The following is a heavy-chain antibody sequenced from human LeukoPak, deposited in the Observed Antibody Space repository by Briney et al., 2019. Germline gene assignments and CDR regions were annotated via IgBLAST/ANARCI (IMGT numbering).Heavy chain of an antibody. CDR3: ARDLGTGVIVVGSFDY. V-gene: IGHV1-69*13. D-gene: IGHD3-22*01. CDR2: IIPIFGTA. J-gene: IGHJ4*02. CDR1: GGTFSSYA. Sequence: SVKVSCKASGGTFSSYAISWVRQAPGQGLEWMGGIIPIFGTANYAQKFQGRVTITADESTSTAYMELSSLRSEDTAVYYCARDLGTGVIVVGSFDYWGQGTLVTVSS.